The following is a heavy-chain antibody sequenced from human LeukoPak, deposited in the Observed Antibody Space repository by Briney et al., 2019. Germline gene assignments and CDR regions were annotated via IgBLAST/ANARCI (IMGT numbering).Heavy chain of an antibody. CDR2: ISWDGGST. Sequence: GGSLRLSCAASGFTFDDYAMHWVRQAPGKGLEWVSLISWDGGSTYYADSVKGRFTISRDNSKNSLYLQMNSLRAEDTALYYRAKSSLRYYDFWSGDYYFDYWGQGTLVTVSS. CDR3: AKSSLRYYDFWSGDYYFDY. D-gene: IGHD3-3*01. J-gene: IGHJ4*02. CDR1: GFTFDDYA. V-gene: IGHV3-43D*04.